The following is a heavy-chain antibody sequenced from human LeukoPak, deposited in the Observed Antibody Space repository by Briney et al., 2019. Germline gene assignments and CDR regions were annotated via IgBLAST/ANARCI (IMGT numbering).Heavy chain of an antibody. CDR1: GFTFSTYT. V-gene: IGHV3-49*04. D-gene: IGHD1-1*01. J-gene: IGHJ4*02. Sequence: PGGSLRLSCAASGFTFSTYTMNWARQAPGKGLEWVGFIRSKAYGETADYAASVKGRFTISRDDSKAIAYLQMNSLKTEDTAVYHCTRDRGAYNLYDYWGQGTLVTVSS. CDR2: IRSKAYGETA. CDR3: TRDRGAYNLYDY.